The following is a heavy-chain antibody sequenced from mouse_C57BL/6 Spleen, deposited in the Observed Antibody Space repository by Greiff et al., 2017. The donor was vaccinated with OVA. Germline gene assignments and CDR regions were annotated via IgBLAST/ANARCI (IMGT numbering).Heavy chain of an antibody. J-gene: IGHJ4*01. D-gene: IGHD2-5*01. CDR3: AREDYSNYVNYAMDY. CDR2: ISYDGSH. V-gene: IGHV3-6*01. CDR1: GYSITSGYY. Sequence: ESGPGLVKPSQSLSLTCSVTGYSITSGYYWNWIRQFPGNKLEWMGYISYDGSHNYNPSLNNRISITRDTSNNQFFLKLKSVTTEDTATYYCAREDYSNYVNYAMDYWGQGTSVTVSS.